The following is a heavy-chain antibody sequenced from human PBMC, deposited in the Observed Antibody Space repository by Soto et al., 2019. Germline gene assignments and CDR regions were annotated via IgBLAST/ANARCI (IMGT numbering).Heavy chain of an antibody. CDR1: GYSISSGYY. V-gene: IGHV4-38-2*01. CDR2: IYHSGST. D-gene: IGHD3-22*01. J-gene: IGHJ5*02. CDR3: ARTRYYDSSGVSWFDP. Sequence: LSLTCAVSGYSISSGYYWGWIRQPPGKGLEWIGSIYHSGSTYYNPSLKSRVTISVDTSKNQFSLKLSSVTAADTAVYYCARTRYYDSSGVSWFDPWGQGTLVTVSS.